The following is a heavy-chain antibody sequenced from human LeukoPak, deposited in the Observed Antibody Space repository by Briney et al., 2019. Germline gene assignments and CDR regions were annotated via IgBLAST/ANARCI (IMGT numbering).Heavy chain of an antibody. J-gene: IGHJ4*02. CDR2: IIPIFGMA. D-gene: IGHD5-24*01. CDR3: ARDRGDGYIWGRYFDY. Sequence: SVTVSCKASGGTSSSYAISWVRQAPGQGLEWMGRIIPIFGMANYAQKFQGRVTITADRSTSTAYMELSSLRSEDTAVYYCARDRGDGYIWGRYFDYWGQGTLVTVSS. V-gene: IGHV1-69*04. CDR1: GGTSSSYA.